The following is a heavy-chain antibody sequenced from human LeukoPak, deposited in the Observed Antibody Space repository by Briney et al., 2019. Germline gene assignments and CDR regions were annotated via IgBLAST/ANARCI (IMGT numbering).Heavy chain of an antibody. CDR2: ISAYNGNT. CDR3: ARAYYHDTSSYQGFDF. J-gene: IGHJ4*02. CDR1: GYTFSSHG. D-gene: IGHD3-22*01. V-gene: IGHV1-18*01. Sequence: GASVKVSCKASGYTFSSHGYTWVRQAPGQGLEWMGWISAYNGNTDYAQKFQGRVTMTTDTSTSTAYMELRSLRYDDTAVYFCARAYYHDTSSYQGFDFWGQGPLVTVSS.